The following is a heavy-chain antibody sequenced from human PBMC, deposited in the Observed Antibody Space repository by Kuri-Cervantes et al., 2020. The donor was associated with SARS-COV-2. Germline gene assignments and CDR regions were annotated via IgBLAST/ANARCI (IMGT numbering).Heavy chain of an antibody. D-gene: IGHD5-12*01. CDR3: ARVCGGYDFDYYYYYMDV. J-gene: IGHJ6*03. CDR2: INSDGSST. V-gene: IGHV3-74*01. CDR1: GFTFSSYW. Sequence: GESLKISCAASGFTFSSYWMHWVRQAPGKGLVWVSRINSDGSSTSYADSVKGRFTISRDNAKNTLYLQMNSLRAEDTAVYYCARVCGGYDFDYYYYYMDVWGKGTTVTVSS.